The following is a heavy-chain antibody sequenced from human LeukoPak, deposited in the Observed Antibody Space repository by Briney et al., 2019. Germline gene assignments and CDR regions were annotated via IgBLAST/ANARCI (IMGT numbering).Heavy chain of an antibody. D-gene: IGHD3-9*01. Sequence: GGSLRLSCAASGFTFSSYCMSWVRQAPGKGLQWVANIKQDGSEKYYVDSVRGRFTISRDNAKNSLYLQMNSLRAEDTAIYYCARLRYLDYWGRGTLVTVSS. V-gene: IGHV3-7*01. CDR3: ARLRYLDY. J-gene: IGHJ4*02. CDR2: IKQDGSEK. CDR1: GFTFSSYC.